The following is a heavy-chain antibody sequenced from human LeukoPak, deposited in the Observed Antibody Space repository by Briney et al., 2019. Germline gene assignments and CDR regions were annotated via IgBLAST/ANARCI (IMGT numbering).Heavy chain of an antibody. CDR2: IYYSGST. J-gene: IGHJ3*02. Sequence: SETLSLTCTVSGGPISSYYWSWIRQPPGKGLECIGYIYYSGSTNYNPSLKSRVTISVDTSKNQFSLKLSSVTAADTAVYYCARGGLGYYDYVWGSYRLDAFDIWGQGTMVTVSS. CDR1: GGPISSYY. CDR3: ARGGLGYYDYVWGSYRLDAFDI. V-gene: IGHV4-59*01. D-gene: IGHD3-16*01.